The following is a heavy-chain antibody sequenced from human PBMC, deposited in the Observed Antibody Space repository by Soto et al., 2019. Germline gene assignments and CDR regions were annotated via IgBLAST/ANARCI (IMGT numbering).Heavy chain of an antibody. CDR2: ISSSSSYI. J-gene: IGHJ6*02. CDR1: GFTFSSYS. D-gene: IGHD2-2*01. Sequence: NPGGSLRLSCAASGFTFSSYSMSWVRQAPGKGLEWVSSISSSSSYIYYADSVKGRFTISRDNAKNSLYLQMNSLRAEDTAVYYCARDRGQLRYYYYYGMDVWGQGTTVTVSS. V-gene: IGHV3-21*01. CDR3: ARDRGQLRYYYYYGMDV.